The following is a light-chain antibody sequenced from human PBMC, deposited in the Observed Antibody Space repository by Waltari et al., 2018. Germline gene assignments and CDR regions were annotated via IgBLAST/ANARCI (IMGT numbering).Light chain of an antibody. Sequence: DIVMTQSPDSLAVPLGERAPLDCTSRLSVLYSSNDKDYLAWYQQKPGKPPKLLIYWASTRESGVPYRFSGSGSGTDFTLTISRLQAEDVAVYYCQQHYSTPPTFGQGTKLEIK. V-gene: IGKV4-1*01. J-gene: IGKJ2*01. CDR3: QQHYSTPPT. CDR2: WAS. CDR1: LSVLYSSNDKDY.